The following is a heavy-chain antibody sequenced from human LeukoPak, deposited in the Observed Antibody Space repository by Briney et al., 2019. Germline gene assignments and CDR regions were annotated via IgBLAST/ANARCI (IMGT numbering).Heavy chain of an antibody. CDR3: AQDIYRTKIPAWGYYVDR. V-gene: IGHV3-9*01. J-gene: IGHJ4*02. D-gene: IGHD1-14*01. Sequence: GGSLRLSCAASGFTFGDYAMHWVRQAPGKGLEWVSGIGYNTGVIDYADSVKGRFTISRDNAKNSLYLQMNSLRAEDTASYYSAQDIYRTKIPAWGYYVDRWGQGPLVTVSS. CDR2: IGYNTGVI. CDR1: GFTFGDYA.